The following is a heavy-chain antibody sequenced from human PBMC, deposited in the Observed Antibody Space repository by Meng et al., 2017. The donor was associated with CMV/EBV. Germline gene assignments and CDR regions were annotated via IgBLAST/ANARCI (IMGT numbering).Heavy chain of an antibody. D-gene: IGHD2-2*01. V-gene: IGHV3-66*02. CDR3: ARAEGEYQLQPYYYGMDV. CDR2: IYSGGST. CDR1: GFTVSSNY. J-gene: IGHJ6*02. Sequence: GESLKISCAASGFTVSSNYMSWVRQAPGKGLEWVSVIYSGGSTYYADSVKGRFTISRDNSKNTLYLQMNSLRAEDTAVYHCARAEGEYQLQPYYYGMDVWGQGTTVTVSS.